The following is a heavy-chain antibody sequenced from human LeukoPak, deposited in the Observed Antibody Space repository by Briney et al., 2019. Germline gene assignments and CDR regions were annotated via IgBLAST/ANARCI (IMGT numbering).Heavy chain of an antibody. J-gene: IGHJ4*02. CDR1: GFTFSSYA. CDR3: ASPYSYYYDSSGTSSPADY. V-gene: IGHV3-30*04. CDR2: ISYDGSNK. D-gene: IGHD3-22*01. Sequence: PGGSLRLSCAASGFTFSSYAMHWVRQAPGKGLEWVAVISYDGSNKYYADSVKGRFTISRDNSKNTLYLQMNSLRAEDTAVYYCASPYSYYYDSSGTSSPADYWGQGTLVTVSS.